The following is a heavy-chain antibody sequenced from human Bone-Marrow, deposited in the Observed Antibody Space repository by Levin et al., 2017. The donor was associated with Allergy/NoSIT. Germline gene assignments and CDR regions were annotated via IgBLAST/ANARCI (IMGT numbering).Heavy chain of an antibody. CDR3: ARTSSGGQNFDY. CDR1: GGSISSYY. J-gene: IGHJ4*02. CDR2: IYYSGST. Sequence: SETLSLTCTVSGGSISSYYWSWIRQPPGKGLEWIGYIYYSGSTNYNPSLKSRVTISVDTSKNQFSLKLSSVTAAATAVYYCARTSSGGQNFDYWGQGTLVTVSS. D-gene: IGHD6-19*01. V-gene: IGHV4-59*01.